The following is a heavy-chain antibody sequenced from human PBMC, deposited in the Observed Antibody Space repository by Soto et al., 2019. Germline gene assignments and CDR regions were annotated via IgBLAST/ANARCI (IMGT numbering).Heavy chain of an antibody. CDR2: IVVGSGNT. J-gene: IGHJ4*02. CDR1: GFTFTSSA. Sequence: SVKVSCKASGFTFTSSAVQWVRQARGQRLEWIGWIVVGSGNTNYAQKFQERVTITRDMSTSTAYMELSSLRSEDTAVYYCAADPYCGGDCYSGSYWGQGTLVTVSS. CDR3: AADPYCGGDCYSGSY. V-gene: IGHV1-58*01. D-gene: IGHD2-21*02.